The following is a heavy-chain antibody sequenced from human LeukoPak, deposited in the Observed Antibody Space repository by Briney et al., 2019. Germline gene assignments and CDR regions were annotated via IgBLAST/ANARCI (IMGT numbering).Heavy chain of an antibody. V-gene: IGHV1-2*02. Sequence: GASVKVSCKASGYTFTGYYMHWVRQAPGQGLEWMGWINPNSGGTNYAQKFQGRVTMTRDTSISTAYMELSRLRSDDMAVYYCARAKQWLVHHDYWGQGTLVTVSS. CDR1: GYTFTGYY. D-gene: IGHD6-19*01. CDR3: ARAKQWLVHHDY. CDR2: INPNSGGT. J-gene: IGHJ4*02.